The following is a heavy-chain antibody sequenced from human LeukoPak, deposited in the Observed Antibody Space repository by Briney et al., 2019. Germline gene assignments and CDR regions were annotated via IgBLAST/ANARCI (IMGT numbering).Heavy chain of an antibody. Sequence: SETLSLTCTVSGYSISSGYYWGWIRQPPGKGLEWIGEINHSGSTNYNPSLKSRVTISVDTSKNQFSLKLSSVTAADTAVYYCARGLGGSYRDFDYWGQGTLVTVSS. CDR3: ARGLGGSYRDFDY. CDR1: GYSISSGYY. V-gene: IGHV4-38-2*02. D-gene: IGHD1-26*01. CDR2: INHSGST. J-gene: IGHJ4*02.